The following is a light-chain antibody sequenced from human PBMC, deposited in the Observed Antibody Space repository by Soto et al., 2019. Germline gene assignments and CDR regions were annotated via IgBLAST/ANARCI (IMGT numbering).Light chain of an antibody. V-gene: IGLV2-14*01. CDR2: AVS. CDR1: SRDVGDYNY. J-gene: IGLJ1*01. Sequence: QSALTQPASVSGSPGQSITISCTGTSRDVGDYNYVSWYQQHPGKAPKLMISAVSNRPSGVSDRFSGSKSGNTASLTISGLQDEDEADYYCSYMRNSLYVFGTGTKLTVL. CDR3: SYMRNSLYV.